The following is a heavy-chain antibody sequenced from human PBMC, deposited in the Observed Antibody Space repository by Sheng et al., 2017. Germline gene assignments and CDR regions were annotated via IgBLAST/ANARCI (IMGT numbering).Heavy chain of an antibody. CDR3: AKLYSGSSLRPGFDY. Sequence: QVQLVESGGGVVQPGRSLRLSCAASGFTFSSYGMHWVRQAPGKGLEWVAVISYDGSNKYYADSVKGRFTISRDNSKNTLYLQMNSLRAEDTAVYYCAKLYSGSSLRPGFDYWGQGT. CDR1: GFTFSSYG. D-gene: IGHD1-26*01. CDR2: ISYDGSNK. J-gene: IGHJ4*02. V-gene: IGHV3-30*18.